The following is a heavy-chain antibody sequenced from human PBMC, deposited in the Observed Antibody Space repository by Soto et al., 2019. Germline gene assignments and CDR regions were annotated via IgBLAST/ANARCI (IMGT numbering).Heavy chain of an antibody. Sequence: QVQLQESGPGLVKPSQTLSLTCTVSGGSISSGGYYWSWIRQHPGKGLEWIGYIYYSGSTYYNPSLTSRVTISVDTSKNQFSLKLSSVTAADTAVYYCARAATTGIAVAISSFDYWGQGTLVTVSS. CDR1: GGSISSGGYY. V-gene: IGHV4-31*03. CDR2: IYYSGST. D-gene: IGHD6-19*01. CDR3: ARAATTGIAVAISSFDY. J-gene: IGHJ4*02.